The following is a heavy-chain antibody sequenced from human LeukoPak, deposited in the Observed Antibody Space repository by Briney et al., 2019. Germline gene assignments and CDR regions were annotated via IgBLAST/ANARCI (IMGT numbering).Heavy chain of an antibody. D-gene: IGHD6-19*01. CDR1: GGSIVSYY. J-gene: IGHJ4*02. CDR3: ASAKGLVPFAY. Sequence: SETLSLTCKVSGGSIVSYYWSWIRQPPGKGLEWIGYIYYSGSTNYNPSLKSRVTISVDTSKNQFSLKLSSVTAADTAVYYCASAKGLVPFAYWGQGPLVTVSS. V-gene: IGHV4-59*01. CDR2: IYYSGST.